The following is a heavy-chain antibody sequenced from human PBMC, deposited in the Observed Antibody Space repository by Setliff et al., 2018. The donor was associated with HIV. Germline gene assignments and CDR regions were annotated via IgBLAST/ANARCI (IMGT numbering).Heavy chain of an antibody. Sequence: LRLSCAASGITFSSYTMDWVRQAPGKGLEWVSSISSRSTYIYYAESLKGRFTISRDNAKNSLYLQMNSLRTEDTALYYCAKGGYGSGSLYYFGYWGQGTLVTVSS. V-gene: IGHV3-21*04. CDR3: AKGGYGSGSLYYFGY. D-gene: IGHD3-10*01. J-gene: IGHJ4*02. CDR1: GITFSSYT. CDR2: ISSRSTYI.